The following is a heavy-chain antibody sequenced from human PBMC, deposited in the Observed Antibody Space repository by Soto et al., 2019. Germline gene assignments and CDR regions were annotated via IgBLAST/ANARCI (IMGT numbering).Heavy chain of an antibody. Sequence: QVQLVQSGAEVKKPGASVKVSCKVSGYTLTALSMHWVRQAPGKGLEWMGGFDPEDGETIYAQKFQGRVTMTEDTSTDTAYMELSSLRSEDTAVYYCATGVTTVTTVWVVGAFDIWGQGTMVTVSS. CDR1: GYTLTALS. CDR2: FDPEDGET. V-gene: IGHV1-24*01. D-gene: IGHD4-17*01. J-gene: IGHJ3*02. CDR3: ATGVTTVTTVWVVGAFDI.